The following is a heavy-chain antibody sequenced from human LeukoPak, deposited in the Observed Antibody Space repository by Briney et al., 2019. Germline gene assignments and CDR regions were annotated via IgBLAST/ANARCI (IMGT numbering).Heavy chain of an antibody. J-gene: IGHJ6*02. CDR3: ARESYGMDV. Sequence: SETLSLTCAVSGGSTSSGGYSWSWIRQPPGKGLEWIGYIYQSGNTYYNPSLKSRVTISVDRSKNQFSLKLSSVTAADTAVYYCARESYGMDVWGQGTTVTVSS. CDR2: IYQSGNT. V-gene: IGHV4-30-2*01. CDR1: GGSTSSGGYS.